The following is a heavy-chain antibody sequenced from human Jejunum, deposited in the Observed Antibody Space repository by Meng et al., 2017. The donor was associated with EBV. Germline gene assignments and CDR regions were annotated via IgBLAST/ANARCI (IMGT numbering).Heavy chain of an antibody. CDR3: ARGAYFDY. V-gene: IGHV4-30-2*01. CDR2: IYYSGSA. CDR1: GGSISSGGYS. J-gene: IGHJ4*02. Sequence: HLLLQDTGSGLVKPSEAWSLACAVSGGSISSGGYSWHWIRQPPGKGLQWIGYIYYSGSAFYNPSLKSRVTLSVDRSKNQFSLNLSSVTAADTAVYYCARGAYFDYWGQGTLVTVSS.